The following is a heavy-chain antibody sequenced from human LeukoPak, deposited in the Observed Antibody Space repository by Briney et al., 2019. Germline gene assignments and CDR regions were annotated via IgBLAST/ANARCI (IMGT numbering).Heavy chain of an antibody. CDR3: ARATTVATSPSGYFDY. CDR1: GFTFSSYW. V-gene: IGHV3-7*04. CDR2: IKQDGSEK. Sequence: GGSLRLSCAASGFTFSSYWVSWVRQAPGEGPEWVANIKQDGSEKYYVDSVKGRFTISRDNAKNSLYLQMTSLRAEDTAVYYCARATTVATSPSGYFDYWGQGTLVTVSS. J-gene: IGHJ4*02. D-gene: IGHD4-17*01.